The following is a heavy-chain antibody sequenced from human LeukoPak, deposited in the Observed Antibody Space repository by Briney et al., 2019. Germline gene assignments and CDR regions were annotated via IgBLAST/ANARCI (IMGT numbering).Heavy chain of an antibody. Sequence: PGGSLRLSCAASGFTFSSYAMHWVRQAPGKGLEYVSAISSNGGSTYYANSVKGRFTISRDNSKNTLYLQMNRLRAEDTAVYYCARHDWFEPWGQGTLVTVSS. CDR2: ISSNGGST. CDR1: GFTFSSYA. CDR3: ARHDWFEP. V-gene: IGHV3-64*01. J-gene: IGHJ5*02.